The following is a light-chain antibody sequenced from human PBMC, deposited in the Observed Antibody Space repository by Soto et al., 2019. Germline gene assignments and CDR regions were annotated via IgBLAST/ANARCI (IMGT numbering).Light chain of an antibody. CDR3: QQYGSSPRT. J-gene: IGKJ1*01. V-gene: IGKV3-20*01. Sequence: EIVLTQSPGTLSLSPGERATLSCRASQSVSSSRLAWYQQKLGQAPRLFIYGASNRATGIPDRFSGSGSGTDFTLTISRLEPEDFAVYYCQQYGSSPRTFGQGTKVEIK. CDR1: QSVSSSR. CDR2: GAS.